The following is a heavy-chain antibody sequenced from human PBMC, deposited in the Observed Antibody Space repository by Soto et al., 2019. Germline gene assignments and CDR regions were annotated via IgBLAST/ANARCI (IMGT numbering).Heavy chain of an antibody. CDR1: GCTFTSYD. V-gene: IGHV1-8*01. J-gene: IGHJ3*02. CDR2: MNPNSGNT. Sequence: ASVKVSCKASGCTFTSYDINWVRQATGQGLEWMGWMNPNSGNTGYAQKFQGRVTMTRNTSISTAYMELSSLRSEDTAVYYCARGRADVYAFDIWGQGTMVTVSS. CDR3: ARGRADVYAFDI.